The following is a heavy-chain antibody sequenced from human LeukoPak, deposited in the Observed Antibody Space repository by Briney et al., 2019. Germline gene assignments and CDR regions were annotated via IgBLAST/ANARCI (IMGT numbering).Heavy chain of an antibody. J-gene: IGHJ6*02. D-gene: IGHD1-14*01. V-gene: IGHV3-23*01. CDR2: ISGSGGST. CDR3: AKAEYGQTGSYYYYGMDV. Sequence: GGSLRLSCAASGFTFSSYAMSWVRQAPGKGLEWVSAISGSGGSTYYADSVKSRFTISRDNSKNTLYLQMNSLRAEDTAVYYCAKAEYGQTGSYYYYGMDVWGQGTTVTVSS. CDR1: GFTFSSYA.